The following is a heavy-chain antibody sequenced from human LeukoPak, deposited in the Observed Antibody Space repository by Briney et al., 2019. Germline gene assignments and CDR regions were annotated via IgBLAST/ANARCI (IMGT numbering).Heavy chain of an antibody. CDR1: GYTFTGYY. J-gene: IGHJ4*02. D-gene: IGHD1-1*01. V-gene: IGHV1-2*02. Sequence: ASVKVSCKTSGYTFTGYYMHGLRQAPGQGPEWMGWLNPNTGETKFARKFQGRFTMSRDTSIYTAYMELNRLTSDDTAVYYCARALHNWNDQGSDHWGQGTLVTVSS. CDR2: LNPNTGET. CDR3: ARALHNWNDQGSDH.